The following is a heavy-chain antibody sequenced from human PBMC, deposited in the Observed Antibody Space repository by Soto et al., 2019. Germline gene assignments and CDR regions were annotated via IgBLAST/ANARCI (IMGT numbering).Heavy chain of an antibody. Sequence: LSLTCTVSAASFSKYYWTWIRQPPGKGLEWIGYIYFNGNTKYNPSLEGRLTISIDTSKKEFSLKLTSVTAADAAVYYCASVTFGGIVLANWGQGTLVTVSS. D-gene: IGHD3-16*01. CDR2: IYFNGNT. V-gene: IGHV4-59*01. J-gene: IGHJ4*02. CDR1: AASFSKYY. CDR3: ASVTFGGIVLAN.